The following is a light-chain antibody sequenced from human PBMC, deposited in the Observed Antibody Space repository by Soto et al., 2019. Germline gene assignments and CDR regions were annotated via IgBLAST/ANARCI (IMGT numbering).Light chain of an antibody. J-gene: IGKJ1*01. CDR1: ESMSNC. CDR2: GAS. Sequence: DIQMTQSPSPLSASVGDRVTITCRASESMSNCLAWYQQKPGKAPKILISGASSLQSGVPSRFSGSASGTEFTLTISSLQPDDIATYYCRQCHRYLTLVQGTKVDIK. CDR3: RQCHRYLT. V-gene: IGKV1-5*01.